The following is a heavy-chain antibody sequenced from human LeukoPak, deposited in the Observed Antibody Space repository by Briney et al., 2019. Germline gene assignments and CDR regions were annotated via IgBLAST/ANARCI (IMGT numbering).Heavy chain of an antibody. Sequence: GGSLRLSCAASGFSVSNNYLSWVRRAPGKGLEWVSVIYSGGNAYYSDYVKGRFTMSRDNSKNTVYLQMESLRPEDTSIYDCARGQTARDWGQGTQVTVSS. V-gene: IGHV3-66*02. CDR1: GFSVSNNY. D-gene: IGHD6-6*01. CDR2: IYSGGNA. CDR3: ARGQTARD. J-gene: IGHJ4*02.